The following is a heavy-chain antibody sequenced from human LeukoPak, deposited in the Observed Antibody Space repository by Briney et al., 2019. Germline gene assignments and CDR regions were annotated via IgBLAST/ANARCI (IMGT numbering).Heavy chain of an antibody. CDR1: GFTFSRHL. J-gene: IGHJ4*02. Sequence: PGGSLRLSCAASGFTFSRHLMHWVRQAPGKGLVWVSRSNSDGSSTNYADSVKGRFTISRDNAKNTLYLQMNSLRAEGTAVYYCASDTVDTAVGIDYWGQGTLVTVSS. D-gene: IGHD5-18*01. CDR3: ASDTVDTAVGIDY. V-gene: IGHV3-74*01. CDR2: SNSDGSST.